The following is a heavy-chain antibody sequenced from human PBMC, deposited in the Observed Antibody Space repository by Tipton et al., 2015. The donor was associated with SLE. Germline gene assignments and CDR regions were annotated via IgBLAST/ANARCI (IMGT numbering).Heavy chain of an antibody. CDR3: ARERISLGAFDI. D-gene: IGHD1-14*01. V-gene: IGHV3-66*02. CDR1: GFTVSNNY. Sequence: SLRLSCAASGFTVSNNYMSWVRQAPGKGLEWVSIIYSGGYTYYADSVKGRFTISRDNSKNTLYLQMNSLRAEDTAVYYCARERISLGAFDIWGQGTMVTVSS. CDR2: IYSGGYT. J-gene: IGHJ3*02.